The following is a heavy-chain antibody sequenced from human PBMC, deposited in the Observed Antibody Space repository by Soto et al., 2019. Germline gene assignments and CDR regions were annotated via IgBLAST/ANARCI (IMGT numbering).Heavy chain of an antibody. CDR1: GGSISSYY. Sequence: SETLSLTCTVSGGSISSYYWSWIRQPPGKGLEWIGYIYYSGSTNYNPSLKSRVTISVDTSKNQFSLKLSSVTAADTAVYYCARHEGSPWSGYSLLDYWGQGTLVTVSS. J-gene: IGHJ4*02. CDR3: ARHEGSPWSGYSLLDY. V-gene: IGHV4-59*08. D-gene: IGHD3-3*01. CDR2: IYYSGST.